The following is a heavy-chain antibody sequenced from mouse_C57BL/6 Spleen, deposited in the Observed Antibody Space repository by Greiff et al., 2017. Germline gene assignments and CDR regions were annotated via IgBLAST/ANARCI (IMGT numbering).Heavy chain of an antibody. CDR2: IDPEDGET. CDR1: GFNIKDYY. D-gene: IGHD4-1*01. V-gene: IGHV14-2*01. CDR3: AFYWEGFDY. Sequence: EVQLQQSGAELVKPGASVKLSCTASGFNIKDYYMHWVKQRTEQGLEWIGRIDPEDGETKYVPKFQGKATITADTSSNTAYLQLSSLTSEDTAVYYCAFYWEGFDYWGQGTTLTVSS. J-gene: IGHJ2*01.